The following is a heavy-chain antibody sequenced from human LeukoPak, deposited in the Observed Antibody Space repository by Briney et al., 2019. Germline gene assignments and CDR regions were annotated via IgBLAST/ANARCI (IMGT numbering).Heavy chain of an antibody. Sequence: PGGSLRLSCAVSGFPFSSYAMHRVRQAPGKGLEYVSAISSNGGSTSYANSVKGRFTISRDNSKNTLYLQMGSLRAEDMAVYYCARSSIVVVSILDYWGQGTLVTVSS. CDR3: ARSSIVVVSILDY. J-gene: IGHJ4*02. CDR2: ISSNGGST. D-gene: IGHD2-2*01. CDR1: GFPFSSYA. V-gene: IGHV3-64*01.